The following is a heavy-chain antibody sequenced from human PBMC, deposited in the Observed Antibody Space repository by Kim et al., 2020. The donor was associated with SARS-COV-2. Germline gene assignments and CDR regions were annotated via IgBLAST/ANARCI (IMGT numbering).Heavy chain of an antibody. V-gene: IGHV1-69*13. CDR1: GGTFGTYG. D-gene: IGHD3-10*01. CDR2: IIPVFRRR. Sequence: SVKVSCKASGGTFGTYGLSWVRQAPGQGLEWMGGIIPVFRRRNYAEKFQGRLTITADESTSTTYMELSSLTSEDTAVYYCARSSARASYNWFDPWGQGTLVTVSS. J-gene: IGHJ5*02. CDR3: ARSSARASYNWFDP.